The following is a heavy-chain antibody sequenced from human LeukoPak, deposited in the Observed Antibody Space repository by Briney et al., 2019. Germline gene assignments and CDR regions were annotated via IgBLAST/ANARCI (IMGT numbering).Heavy chain of an antibody. CDR2: IYSGGST. D-gene: IGHD5-12*01. V-gene: IGHV3-53*01. CDR3: ARELRGEDEDY. CDR1: GFTVSSNY. Sequence: PGGSLRLSCAASGFTVSSNYMSWVRQAPGKGLEWVSVIYSGGSTYYADSVKGRFTISRDNSKNTLYLQMNSLRAEDTAVYYCARELRGEDEDYWGQGTLVTVSS. J-gene: IGHJ4*02.